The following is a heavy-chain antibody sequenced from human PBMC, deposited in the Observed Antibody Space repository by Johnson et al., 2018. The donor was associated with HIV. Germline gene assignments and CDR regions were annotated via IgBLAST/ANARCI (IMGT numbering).Heavy chain of an antibody. J-gene: IGHJ3*02. V-gene: IGHV3-15*01. Sequence: VQLVESGGGVVQPGRSLRLSCAASGFTVSNNYMSWVRQAPGKGLEWVGRIKSKTDGGTTDYAAPVKGRFTISRDNSKNTLYLQMNSLRAEDTAVYYCARDSGMLVDGAFDMWGQGTMVTVSS. CDR3: ARDSGMLVDGAFDM. D-gene: IGHD1-14*01. CDR1: GFTVSNNY. CDR2: IKSKTDGGTT.